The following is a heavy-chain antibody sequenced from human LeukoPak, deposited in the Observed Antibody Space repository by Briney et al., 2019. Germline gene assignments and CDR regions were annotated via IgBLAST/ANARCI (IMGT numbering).Heavy chain of an antibody. J-gene: IGHJ6*02. V-gene: IGHV3-30*18. D-gene: IGHD3-3*01. Sequence: GGSLRLSCAASGFTFSSYGMHWVRQAPGKGLEWVAVISYDGSNKYYADSVKGRFTISGDNSKNTLYLQMNSLRAEDTAVYYCAKDGGRFLEWLSDNYYYYGMDVWGQGTTVTVSS. CDR1: GFTFSSYG. CDR2: ISYDGSNK. CDR3: AKDGGRFLEWLSDNYYYYGMDV.